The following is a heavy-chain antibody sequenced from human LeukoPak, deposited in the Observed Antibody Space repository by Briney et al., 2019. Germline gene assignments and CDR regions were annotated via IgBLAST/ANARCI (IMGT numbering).Heavy chain of an antibody. D-gene: IGHD5-24*01. CDR2: INDGGDT. J-gene: IGHJ6*03. CDR3: ARGLGWKVATMGLFFMDV. Sequence: SETLSLTCGVNGGSFSGYDWSWVRQPPGKGVEWIGEINDGGDTNYNPSLKSRVTMSVDTSKNQFSLTVTSVTAADTAVYYCARGLGWKVATMGLFFMDVWGEGTTVTVSS. CDR1: GGSFSGYD. V-gene: IGHV4-34*01.